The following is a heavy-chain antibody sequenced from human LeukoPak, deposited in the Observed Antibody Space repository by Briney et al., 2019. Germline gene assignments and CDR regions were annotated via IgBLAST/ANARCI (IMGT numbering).Heavy chain of an antibody. D-gene: IGHD1-1*01. Sequence: GGSLRLSCTGSVFTFGDHAMSWVRQAPGKGLEWVGFIRSKAYRGTTEYAASVKGRFTISRDDSASIAYLQMNSLKTEDTAVYYCARGPIQLWIHNAMDVWGQGTTVTVSS. CDR3: ARGPIQLWIHNAMDV. CDR2: IRSKAYRGTT. V-gene: IGHV3-49*04. J-gene: IGHJ6*02. CDR1: VFTFGDHA.